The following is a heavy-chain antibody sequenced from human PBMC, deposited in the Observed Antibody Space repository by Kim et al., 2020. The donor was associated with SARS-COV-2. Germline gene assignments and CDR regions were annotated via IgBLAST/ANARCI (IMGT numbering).Heavy chain of an antibody. V-gene: IGHV3-30*18. Sequence: GGSLRLSCAASGFTFSSYGMHWVRQAPGKGLEWVAVISYDGSNKYYADSVKGRFTISRDNSKNTLYLQMNSLSAEDTAVYYCAKDTIFGVVRALDYWGQGTLVTVSS. D-gene: IGHD3-3*01. CDR3: AKDTIFGVVRALDY. CDR2: ISYDGSNK. J-gene: IGHJ4*02. CDR1: GFTFSSYG.